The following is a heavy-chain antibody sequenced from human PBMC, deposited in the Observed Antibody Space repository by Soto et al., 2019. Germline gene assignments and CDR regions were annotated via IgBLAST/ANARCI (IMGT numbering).Heavy chain of an antibody. Sequence: QITLKESGPTLVKPTQTLTLTCTFSGFSLTTGGLGVGWIRQPPGKDLEWLGVIYWNDDRRYNPSLRNRLTLTKDTSKNQVFLTMTNMDPVDTATYYCGHRRESFDYSGLDVWGQGTTVTVSS. V-gene: IGHV2-5*01. CDR1: GFSLTTGGLG. J-gene: IGHJ6*02. D-gene: IGHD3-3*01. CDR2: IYWNDDR. CDR3: GHRRESFDYSGLDV.